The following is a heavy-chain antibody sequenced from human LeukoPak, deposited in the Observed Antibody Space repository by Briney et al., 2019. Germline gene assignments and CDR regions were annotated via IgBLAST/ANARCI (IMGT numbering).Heavy chain of an antibody. Sequence: GGSLRLSCAASGFTFSSYWMSWVRQAPGKGLEWVSSISSSSSYIYYADSVKGRFTISRHNAKNSLYLQMNSLRAEDTAVYYCARGPYSSSDDYYFDYWGQGTLVTVSS. CDR2: ISSSSSYI. J-gene: IGHJ4*02. CDR1: GFTFSSYW. V-gene: IGHV3-21*01. CDR3: ARGPYSSSDDYYFDY. D-gene: IGHD6-6*01.